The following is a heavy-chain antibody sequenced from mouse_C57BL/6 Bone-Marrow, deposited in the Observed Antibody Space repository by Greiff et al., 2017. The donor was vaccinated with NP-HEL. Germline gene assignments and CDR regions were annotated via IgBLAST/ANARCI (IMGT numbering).Heavy chain of an antibody. Sequence: EVMLQQSGPELVKPGASVKISCKASGYTFTDYYMNWVKQSHGKSLEWIGDINPNNGGTSYNQKFKGKATLTVDKSSSTAYMELRSLTSEDSAVYYCARMTVVATDYWGQGTTLTVSS. J-gene: IGHJ2*01. CDR3: ARMTVVATDY. CDR1: GYTFTDYY. D-gene: IGHD1-1*01. CDR2: INPNNGGT. V-gene: IGHV1-26*01.